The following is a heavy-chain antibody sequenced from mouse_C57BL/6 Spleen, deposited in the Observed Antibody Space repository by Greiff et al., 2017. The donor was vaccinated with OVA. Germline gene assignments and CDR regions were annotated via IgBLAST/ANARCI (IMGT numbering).Heavy chain of an antibody. D-gene: IGHD1-1*01. CDR1: GYTFTDYE. CDR3: TRALITTVVAPSYYYAMDY. V-gene: IGHV1-15*01. CDR2: IDPETGGT. J-gene: IGHJ4*01. Sequence: VQLQQSGAELVRPGASVTLSCKASGYTFTDYEMHWVKQTPVHGLEWIGAIDPETGGTAYNQKFKGTAILTADKSSSTAYMELRSLTSEDSAVYYCTRALITTVVAPSYYYAMDYWGQGTSVTVSS.